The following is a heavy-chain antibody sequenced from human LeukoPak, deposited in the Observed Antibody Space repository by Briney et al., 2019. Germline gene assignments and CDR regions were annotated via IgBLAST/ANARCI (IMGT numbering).Heavy chain of an antibody. CDR1: GYTFTGYY. CDR2: INPNSGGT. CDR3: ARARITGGIAATKDY. D-gene: IGHD6-13*01. V-gene: IGHV1-2*02. Sequence: ASVKVSCKASGYTFTGYYMHWVRQAPGQGLEWMGWINPNSGGTNYAQKFQGRVTMTRDTSISTAYMELSRLRSDDTAVYYCARARITGGIAATKDYWGQGTLVTVSS. J-gene: IGHJ4*02.